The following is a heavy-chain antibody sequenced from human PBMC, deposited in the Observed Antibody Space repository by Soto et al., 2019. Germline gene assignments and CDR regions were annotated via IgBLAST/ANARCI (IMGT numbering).Heavy chain of an antibody. CDR2: LYYSGNT. CDR3: ATRQGGSYNWFDP. Sequence: SETLSLTCTVSGGSISRSSYSWAWIRQPPVKGLEWIGTLYYSGNTYYNPSLKSRVTISVDTSKNQFSLKLSSVTAADTAVYYCATRQGGSYNWFDPWGQGTLVTVS. CDR1: GGSISRSSYS. J-gene: IGHJ5*02. V-gene: IGHV4-39*01. D-gene: IGHD2-15*01.